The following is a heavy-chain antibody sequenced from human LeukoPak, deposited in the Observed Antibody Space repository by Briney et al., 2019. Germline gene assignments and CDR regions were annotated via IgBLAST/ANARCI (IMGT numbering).Heavy chain of an antibody. CDR3: ARVPYYYDSSGYFDY. D-gene: IGHD3-22*01. J-gene: IGHJ4*02. CDR1: GYTFTSYY. Sequence: ASVKVSCKASGYTFTSYYMHWVRQAPGQGLEWMGIINPSGGSTSYAQKFQGRVTMTRDTSTSTVYMELSSMRSEDTAVYYCARVPYYYDSSGYFDYWGQGTLVPVSS. CDR2: INPSGGST. V-gene: IGHV1-46*01.